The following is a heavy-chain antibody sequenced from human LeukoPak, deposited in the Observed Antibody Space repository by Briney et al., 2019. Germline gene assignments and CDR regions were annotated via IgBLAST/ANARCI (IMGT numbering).Heavy chain of an antibody. CDR2: ISSSGSTI. J-gene: IGHJ6*03. Sequence: PGGSLRLSCAASGFTFSSYEMNWVRQAPGKGLEWLSYISSSGSTIYYADSVKGRFTISRDNAKNSLYLQMNSLRAEDTAVYYCARGVLWFGEFGVLKGFYYMDVWGKGTTVTISS. CDR1: GFTFSSYE. V-gene: IGHV3-48*03. D-gene: IGHD3-10*01. CDR3: ARGVLWFGEFGVLKGFYYMDV.